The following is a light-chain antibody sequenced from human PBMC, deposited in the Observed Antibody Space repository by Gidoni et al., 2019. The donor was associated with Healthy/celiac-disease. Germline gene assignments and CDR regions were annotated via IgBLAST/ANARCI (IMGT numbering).Light chain of an antibody. CDR2: DAS. J-gene: IGKJ1*01. Sequence: DIQMTQSPSSLSASVGDRVTITCQASQDISNYLNWYQQKPGKAPKLLIYDASNLETGVPSRFSGSGSGTDFTFTISSLQPEDIATYYCQQYDNLVWTFGQXTKVEIK. CDR1: QDISNY. CDR3: QQYDNLVWT. V-gene: IGKV1-33*01.